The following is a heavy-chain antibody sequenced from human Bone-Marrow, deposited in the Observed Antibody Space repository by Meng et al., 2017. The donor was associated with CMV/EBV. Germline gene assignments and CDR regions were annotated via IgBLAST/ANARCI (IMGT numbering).Heavy chain of an antibody. CDR3: AKSPLRFLEWLSSFDY. J-gene: IGHJ4*02. CDR1: GFTFSDYY. D-gene: IGHD3-3*01. V-gene: IGHV3-23*01. CDR2: ISGSGGST. Sequence: GESLKISCAASGFTFSDYYMSWVRQAPGKGLEWVSAISGSGGSTYYADSVKGRFAISRDNSENTLYLQMNSLRAEDTAVYYCAKSPLRFLEWLSSFDYWGQGTLATVSS.